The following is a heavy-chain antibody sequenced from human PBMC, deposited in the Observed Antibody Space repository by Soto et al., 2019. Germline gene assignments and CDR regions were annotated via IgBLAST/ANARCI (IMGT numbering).Heavy chain of an antibody. CDR2: IYYSGST. CDR1: GGSISSGGYY. J-gene: IGHJ3*02. V-gene: IGHV4-31*03. Sequence: QLQLQESGPGLVKPSQTLSLTCTVSGGSISSGGYYWSWIRQHPGKGLEWIGYIYYSGSTYYNPSLKSRVTISVDTSKNQFSLKLSSVTAADTAVYYCAASRGAMVRGYDAFDIWGQGTMVTVSS. CDR3: AASRGAMVRGYDAFDI. D-gene: IGHD3-10*01.